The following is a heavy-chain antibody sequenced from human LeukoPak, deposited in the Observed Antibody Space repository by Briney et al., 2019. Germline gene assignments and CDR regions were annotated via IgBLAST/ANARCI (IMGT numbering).Heavy chain of an antibody. CDR2: ISGSSSYI. J-gene: IGHJ4*02. V-gene: IGHV3-21*01. CDR3: ARDLLGWELHYFDY. CDR1: GFTFSSYN. Sequence: GGSLRLSCAASGFTFSSYNMNWVRQAPGKGLEWVSSISGSSSYIYYADSVKGRFSISRDNAKNSLYLQMNSLRAEDTAVYYCARDLLGWELHYFDYWGQGTLVTVSS. D-gene: IGHD1-26*01.